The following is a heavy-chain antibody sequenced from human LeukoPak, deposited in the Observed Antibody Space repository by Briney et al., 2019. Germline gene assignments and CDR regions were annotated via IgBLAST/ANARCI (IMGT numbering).Heavy chain of an antibody. D-gene: IGHD3-22*01. CDR3: ARSFYDSSGYHFED. J-gene: IGHJ4*02. CDR2: IYYSGST. CDR1: GGSISSYY. V-gene: IGHV4-59*12. Sequence: PSETLSLTCTVSGGSISSYYWSWIRQPPGKGLEWIGYIYYSGSTNYNPSLKSRVTISVDTSKNQFSLKLSSVTAADTAVYYCARSFYDSSGYHFEDWGQGTLVTVSS.